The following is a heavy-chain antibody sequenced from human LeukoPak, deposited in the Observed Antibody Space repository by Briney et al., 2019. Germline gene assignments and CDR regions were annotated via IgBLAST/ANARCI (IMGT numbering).Heavy chain of an antibody. D-gene: IGHD6-13*01. Sequence: PSETLSLTCSVSGGSISTSSYYWSWIRQPPGKGLEWIGSIYYIGSTYHNPSLTGRVTISADTSKNQFSLKLSSVTAADTAVYYCARPVETEYGSSNWFDPWGQGILVTASS. CDR1: GGSISTSSYY. J-gene: IGHJ5*02. CDR3: ARPVETEYGSSNWFDP. CDR2: IYYIGST. V-gene: IGHV4-39*01.